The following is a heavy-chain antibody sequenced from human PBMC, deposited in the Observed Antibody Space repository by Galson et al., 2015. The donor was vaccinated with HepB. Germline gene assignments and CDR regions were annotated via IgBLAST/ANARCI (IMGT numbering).Heavy chain of an antibody. V-gene: IGHV3-74*01. Sequence: SLRLSCAASGFTFSSYWMHWVRQAPGKGLVWVSRINSDGSSTSYADSVKGRFTISRDNAKNTLYLQMNSLRAEDTAVYYCARGKAVARLSYYYGMDVWGQGTTVTVSS. D-gene: IGHD6-19*01. CDR3: ARGKAVARLSYYYGMDV. J-gene: IGHJ6*02. CDR1: GFTFSSYW. CDR2: INSDGSST.